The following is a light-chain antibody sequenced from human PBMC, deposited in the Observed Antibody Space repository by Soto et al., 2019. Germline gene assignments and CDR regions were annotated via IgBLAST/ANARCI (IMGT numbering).Light chain of an antibody. V-gene: IGKV3-15*01. J-gene: IGKJ1*01. CDR1: QSVSSSN. CDR3: QQYNNWPQWT. CDR2: GAS. Sequence: EVVLTLSPCTLSLSPSERAPLSCMAIQSVSSSNLAWYQQKPGQAPRLLIYGASTRATGIPARFSGSGSGTEFTLTISSLQSEDFAVYYCQQYNNWPQWTFGQGTKVDI.